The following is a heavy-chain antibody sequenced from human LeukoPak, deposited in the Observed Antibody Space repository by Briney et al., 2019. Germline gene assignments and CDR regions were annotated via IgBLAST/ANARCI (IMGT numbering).Heavy chain of an antibody. Sequence: GGSLSLXCAASGFTFSDYYMCWIRQAPGKGLEWVSYISSGGNSIHYADSVKGRFTISRDNAKNSLSLQMNSLRAEDTAVYYCARAKYNDFWSGSYYFDYWGQGALVTVSS. CDR2: ISSGGNSI. V-gene: IGHV3-11*04. CDR3: ARAKYNDFWSGSYYFDY. J-gene: IGHJ4*02. CDR1: GFTFSDYY. D-gene: IGHD3-3*01.